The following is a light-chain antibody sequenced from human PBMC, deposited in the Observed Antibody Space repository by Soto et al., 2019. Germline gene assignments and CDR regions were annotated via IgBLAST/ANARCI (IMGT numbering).Light chain of an antibody. J-gene: IGLJ2*01. V-gene: IGLV2-14*01. CDR3: SSFTTSSTRV. CDR2: EVS. CDR1: SSDVGAYNY. Sequence: QSALTQPASVSGSPGQSITISCAGTSSDVGAYNYVSWYQQHPGRAPKIMIYEVSNRPSGVFNRFSGSKSGNTASLTISGLQAGDEADYYCSSFTTSSTRVFGGGTKLTVL.